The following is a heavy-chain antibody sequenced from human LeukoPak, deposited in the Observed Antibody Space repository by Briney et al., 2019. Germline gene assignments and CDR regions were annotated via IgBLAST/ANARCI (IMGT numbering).Heavy chain of an antibody. CDR2: ISYDGSNK. J-gene: IGHJ4*02. D-gene: IGHD2-2*02. CDR3: ARGWDRDCTSTSCYIAYN. CDR1: GFIFSNYV. Sequence: GRSLRLPCAASGFIFSNYVMQWVRQPPGKGLEWVAVISYDGSNKYYADSVKGRFTISRDNSKNTLYLQMNSLRAEDTAVYYCARGWDRDCTSTSCYIAYNWGQGTLVSVSS. V-gene: IGHV3-30-3*01.